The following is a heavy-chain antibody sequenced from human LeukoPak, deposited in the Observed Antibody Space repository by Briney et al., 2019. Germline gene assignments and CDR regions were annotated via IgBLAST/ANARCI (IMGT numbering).Heavy chain of an antibody. D-gene: IGHD1-1*01. CDR1: GFTFDDYA. V-gene: IGHV3-43*02. CDR2: ISGDGGST. J-gene: IGHJ4*02. Sequence: GGSLRLPCAASGFTFDDYAMHWVRQAPGKGLEWVSLISGDGGSTYYADSVKGRFTISRDNSKNSLYLQMNSLRTEDTALYYCAKGYIFGTTSVDFDYWGQGTLVTVSS. CDR3: AKGYIFGTTSVDFDY.